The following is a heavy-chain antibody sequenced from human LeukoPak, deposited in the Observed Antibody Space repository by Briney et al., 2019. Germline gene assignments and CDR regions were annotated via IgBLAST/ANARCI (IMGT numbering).Heavy chain of an antibody. CDR2: ISSSGGIM. V-gene: IGHV3-48*03. Sequence: PGGSLRPSCAASGFTFNNYEMNWVRQAPGKGLEWVSHISSSGGIMFYADSVKGRFTISRDNAKNSLYLQMNSLRAEDTAVYYCARVGLSLSMALDYWGQGTLVTVSS. J-gene: IGHJ4*02. D-gene: IGHD3-16*02. CDR1: GFTFNNYE. CDR3: ARVGLSLSMALDY.